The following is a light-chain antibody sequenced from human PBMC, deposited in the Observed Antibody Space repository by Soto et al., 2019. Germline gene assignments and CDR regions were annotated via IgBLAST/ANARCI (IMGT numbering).Light chain of an antibody. CDR2: GAS. V-gene: IGKV3-20*01. CDR3: QQYGSSPWT. CDR1: QSVSSSS. J-gene: IGKJ1*01. Sequence: EIVVTQSPGTLSLSPGERATLSCRASQSVSSSSLAWHQQKPGQAPRLLLYGASSRPTGIPDRFTGSGSGTDFTLLISRLEPEDCAVDYCQQYGSSPWTFGQGTKVELK.